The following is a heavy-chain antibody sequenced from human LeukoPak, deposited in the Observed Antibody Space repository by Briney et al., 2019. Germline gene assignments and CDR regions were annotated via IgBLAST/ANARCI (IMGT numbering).Heavy chain of an antibody. CDR1: GYTFTSYA. V-gene: IGHV1-3*01. Sequence: ASVKVSCKASGYTFTSYAMHWVRQAPGQRLEWMGWINAGNGNTKYSQKFQGRVTTTRDTSASTAYMELSSLRSEDTAVYYCARGTVTTFPPDYWGQGTLVTVSS. CDR2: INAGNGNT. CDR3: ARGTVTTFPPDY. D-gene: IGHD4-11*01. J-gene: IGHJ4*02.